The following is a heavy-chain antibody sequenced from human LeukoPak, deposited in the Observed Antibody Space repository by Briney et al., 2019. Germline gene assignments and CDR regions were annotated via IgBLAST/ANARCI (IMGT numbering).Heavy chain of an antibody. V-gene: IGHV4-59*01. D-gene: IGHD3-10*01. CDR3: ASGYGSGSYGLDY. CDR1: GGSISSYY. CDR2: IYYSGST. Sequence: SETLSLTCTVSGGSISSYYWSWIRQPPGKGLEWIGYIYYSGSTNYNPSLKSRVTISEDTSKNQFSLKLSSVTAADTAVYYCASGYGSGSYGLDYWGQGTLVTVSS. J-gene: IGHJ4*02.